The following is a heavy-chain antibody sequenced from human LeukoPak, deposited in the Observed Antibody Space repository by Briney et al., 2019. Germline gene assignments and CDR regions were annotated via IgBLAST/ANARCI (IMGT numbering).Heavy chain of an antibody. J-gene: IGHJ4*02. Sequence: GSSVKVSCKASGGTFSSYAISWVRQAPGQGLEWMGRIIPILGIANYAQEFQGRVTITADKSTSTAYMELSSLRSEDTAVYYCASMNSGYSSSWYGHWGQGTLVTVSS. CDR2: IIPILGIA. CDR1: GGTFSSYA. V-gene: IGHV1-69*04. D-gene: IGHD6-13*01. CDR3: ASMNSGYSSSWYGH.